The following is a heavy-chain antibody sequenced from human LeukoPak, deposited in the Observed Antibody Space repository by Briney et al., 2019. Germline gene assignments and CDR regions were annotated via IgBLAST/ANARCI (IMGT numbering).Heavy chain of an antibody. V-gene: IGHV3-74*01. CDR3: VSFYETN. CDR1: GNYW. Sequence: GGSLRLSCAASGNYWMHWVRQAPGRGLVWVSHVNSDGSWTSHADSVKGRFTISKDNAKNTVYLQMNNLRTEDTAVYYCVSFYETNWGRGTLVTVSS. CDR2: VNSDGSWT. D-gene: IGHD2-2*01. J-gene: IGHJ4*02.